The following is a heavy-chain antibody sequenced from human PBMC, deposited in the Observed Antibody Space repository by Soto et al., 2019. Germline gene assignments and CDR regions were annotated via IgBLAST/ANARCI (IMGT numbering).Heavy chain of an antibody. Sequence: SETLSLTCTVSGGSISSSSYYWGWIRQPPGKGLEWIGSIYYSATTYYNPSLKSRVTISVDTSKNQFSLKLSSVTAADTAVYYCGRHGGFYYILRGDYTNLNFDYWGEGT. CDR1: GGSISSSSYY. CDR3: GRHGGFYYILRGDYTNLNFDY. CDR2: IYYSATT. J-gene: IGHJ4*02. V-gene: IGHV4-39*01. D-gene: IGHD3-9*01.